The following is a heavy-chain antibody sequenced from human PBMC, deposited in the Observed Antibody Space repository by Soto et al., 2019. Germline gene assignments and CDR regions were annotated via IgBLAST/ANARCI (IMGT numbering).Heavy chain of an antibody. J-gene: IGHJ6*02. CDR2: ISSSSSYI. Sequence: EVQLVESGGGLVKPVGSLRLSCAASGFTFSSYSMNWVRQAPGKGLEWVSSISSSSSYIYYADSVKGRFTISRDNANNPLYPQMNRLRAEDTAVYYCARSWNYSYYYGMDVWGQGTTVTVSS. D-gene: IGHD3-3*01. CDR1: GFTFSSYS. V-gene: IGHV3-21*01. CDR3: ARSWNYSYYYGMDV.